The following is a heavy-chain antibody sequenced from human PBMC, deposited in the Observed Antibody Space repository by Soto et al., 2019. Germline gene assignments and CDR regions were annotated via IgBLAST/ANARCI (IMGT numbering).Heavy chain of an antibody. V-gene: IGHV3-23*01. CDR3: AKGHYDILTGLDY. Sequence: GGSLRLSCAASGFTFSSYLMHWVRQAPGKGLEWVSGISDSGDDTYYADSVKGRFTISRDNSANTLYLQMSSLRVEDTAVYYCAKGHYDILTGLDYWGQGTLVTVS. J-gene: IGHJ4*02. CDR1: GFTFSSYL. CDR2: ISDSGDDT. D-gene: IGHD3-9*01.